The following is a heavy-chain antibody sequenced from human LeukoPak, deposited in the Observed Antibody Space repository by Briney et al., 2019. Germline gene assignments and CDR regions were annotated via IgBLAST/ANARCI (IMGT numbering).Heavy chain of an antibody. CDR2: ISHDGTT. CDR1: GFTFDDYG. V-gene: IGHV4-4*02. J-gene: IGHJ4*02. CDR3: TREDRPFCPFAY. Sequence: GSLRLSCAASGFTFDDYGMSWVRQAPGKGLEWIGEISHDGTTNYNPSLRSRVAMSLDRANNQFSLSLTSVTAADTAVYYCTREDRPFCPFAYWGQGVLVTVSS. D-gene: IGHD3-22*01.